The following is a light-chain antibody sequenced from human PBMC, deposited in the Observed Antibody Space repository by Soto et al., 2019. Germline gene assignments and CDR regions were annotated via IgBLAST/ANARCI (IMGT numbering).Light chain of an antibody. CDR3: QQYYSSPLT. Sequence: DIVMTQSPDSLAVSLGERATINCTSSQSVLYSSNNKNYLAWYQQKPGQPPKLLIYWASTLESGVPDRFSGSGSGTDFTLTISSLQAEDVAVYFCQQYYSSPLTFGGGTKVEIK. CDR1: QSVLYSSNNKNY. CDR2: WAS. V-gene: IGKV4-1*01. J-gene: IGKJ4*01.